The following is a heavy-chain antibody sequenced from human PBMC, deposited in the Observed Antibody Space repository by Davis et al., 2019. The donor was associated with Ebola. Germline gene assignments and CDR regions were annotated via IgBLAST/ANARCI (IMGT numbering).Heavy chain of an antibody. J-gene: IGHJ4*02. D-gene: IGHD3-22*01. CDR1: GYSFTSYW. CDR2: IDPSDSYT. CDR3: ASRDSSGYYLTSLFDY. V-gene: IGHV5-10-1*01. Sequence: GESLKISCKGSGYSFTSYWIGWVRQMPGKGLEWMGRIDPSDSYTNYSPSFQGHVTISADKSISTAYLQWSSLKASDTAMYYCASRDSSGYYLTSLFDYWGQGTLVTVSS.